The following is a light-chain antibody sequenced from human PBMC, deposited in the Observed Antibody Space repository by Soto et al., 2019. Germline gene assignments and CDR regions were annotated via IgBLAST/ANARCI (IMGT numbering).Light chain of an antibody. CDR2: EVS. CDR1: SSDVGSHNL. J-gene: IGLJ7*01. Sequence: QSALTQPASVSGSPGQSITISCTGTSSDVGSHNLVSWYQQHPGQAPRLMIYEVSKRPLGLSTRFSASKAGNTASLTISGHQDEDEADYYCCSYGGSRAVFGGGTQLTVL. CDR3: CSYGGSRAV. V-gene: IGLV2-23*02.